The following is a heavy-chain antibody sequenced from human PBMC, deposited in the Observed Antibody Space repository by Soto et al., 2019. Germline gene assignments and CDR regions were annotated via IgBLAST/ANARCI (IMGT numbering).Heavy chain of an antibody. J-gene: IGHJ4*02. CDR1: GYTFTSYG. CDR3: AREAIPGYSSGFDY. V-gene: IGHV1-18*01. CDR2: IIANNGNT. D-gene: IGHD6-19*01. Sequence: ASVKVSCKASGYTFTSYGISWVRQAPGQGLEWMGWIIANNGNTNYAQKLQGRVTMTADASTSTAYMELSSLRSEDTAVYYCAREAIPGYSSGFDYWGQGTLVTVSS.